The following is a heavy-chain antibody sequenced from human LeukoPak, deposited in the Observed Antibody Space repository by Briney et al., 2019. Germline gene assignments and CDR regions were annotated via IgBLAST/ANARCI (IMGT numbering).Heavy chain of an antibody. J-gene: IGHJ5*02. CDR2: INPYSGDT. D-gene: IGHD3-10*01. CDR1: GYTFTGYL. Sequence: ASVKVSCKASGYTFTGYLMHWVRQAPGQGLEWMGCINPYSGDTNFAQKFQGRVTMTRDTSISTAYMELRSLRSDDTAVYYCAREPERFGELAPWGQGTLVTVSS. V-gene: IGHV1-2*02. CDR3: AREPERFGELAP.